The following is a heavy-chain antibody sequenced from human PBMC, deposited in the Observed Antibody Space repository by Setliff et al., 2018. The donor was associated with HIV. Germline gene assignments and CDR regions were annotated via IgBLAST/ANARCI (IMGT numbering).Heavy chain of an antibody. V-gene: IGHV1-18*01. CDR3: ALTLAAQLVGLN. J-gene: IGHJ4*02. CDR1: GGTFSSYG. CDR2: INNHNDNT. D-gene: IGHD6-13*01. Sequence: ASVKVSCKASGGTFSSYGISWVRQAPGQGLEWMGWINNHNDNTNYAQKFQDRVTMTTDTSTTTAYMELRSLRPDDTAVYYCALTLAAQLVGLNWGQGTAVTVSS.